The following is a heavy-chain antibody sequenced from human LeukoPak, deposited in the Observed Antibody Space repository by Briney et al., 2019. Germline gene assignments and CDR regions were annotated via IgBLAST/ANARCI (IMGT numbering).Heavy chain of an antibody. CDR2: ISYDGSNK. CDR1: GFTFSSYV. CDR3: AKDAGSRALDY. V-gene: IGHV3-30*18. D-gene: IGHD5-12*01. Sequence: SGRSLRLSCAASGFTFSSYVMHWVRQAPGKGLEWVAVISYDGSNKYYADSVKGRFTISRDNSKNTLYLQMNSLRAEDTAVYYSAKDAGSRALDYWGQGTLVTVSS. J-gene: IGHJ4*02.